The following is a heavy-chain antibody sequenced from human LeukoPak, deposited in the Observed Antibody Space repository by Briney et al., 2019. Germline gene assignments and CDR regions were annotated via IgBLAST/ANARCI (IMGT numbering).Heavy chain of an antibody. V-gene: IGHV4-59*08. Sequence: PSETLSLTCTVSGGSISSYYWSWIRQPPGKGLEWIGYIYYSGSTNYNPSLKSRVTISVDASKNQFSLKLSSVTAADTAVYYCARGRTGYPNWFDPWGQGTLVTVSS. CDR3: ARGRTGYPNWFDP. D-gene: IGHD3/OR15-3a*01. CDR2: IYYSGST. J-gene: IGHJ5*02. CDR1: GGSISSYY.